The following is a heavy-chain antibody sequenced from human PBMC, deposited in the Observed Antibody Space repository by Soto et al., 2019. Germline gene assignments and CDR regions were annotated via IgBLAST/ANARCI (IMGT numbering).Heavy chain of an antibody. CDR1: GFTFSSHA. CDR2: ITNGGSNQ. CDR3: VKDLSGAWTFDY. V-gene: IGHV3-30-3*01. D-gene: IGHD1-1*01. J-gene: IGHJ4*02. Sequence: WGSLRLSCAASGFTFSSHAMHWVRQAPGKGLEWVAVITNGGSNQYYADSVRGRFTISRDNSKNTLYLQMNSLRPEDTAVYYCVKDLSGAWTFDYWGQGTLVTVSS.